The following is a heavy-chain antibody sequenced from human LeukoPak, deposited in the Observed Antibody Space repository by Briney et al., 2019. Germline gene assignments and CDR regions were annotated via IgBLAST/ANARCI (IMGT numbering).Heavy chain of an antibody. CDR2: INPNSGGT. D-gene: IGHD5-24*01. CDR1: GYTFTGYY. CDR3: AREGRNGYNEEYFDY. V-gene: IGHV1-2*02. J-gene: IGHJ4*02. Sequence: ASVKVSCKASGYTFTGYYMHWVRQAPGQGLDWMGWINPNSGGTKYAQNFQGRVTLTTDTSINTAYMELSSLRSDDTAVYYCAREGRNGYNEEYFDYWGQGTLVTVSS.